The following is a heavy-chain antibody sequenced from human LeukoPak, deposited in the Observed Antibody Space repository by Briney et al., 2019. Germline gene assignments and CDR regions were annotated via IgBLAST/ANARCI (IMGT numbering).Heavy chain of an antibody. J-gene: IGHJ5*02. Sequence: GASVKVSCKASGYTFTGYYMHWVRQAPGQGLEWMGWINPNSGGTNYAQKFQGRVTMTRDTSISTAYMELSRLRSDDTAVYYCARVEWLTYNWFDPWGQGTLVTVSS. D-gene: IGHD6-19*01. V-gene: IGHV1-2*02. CDR1: GYTFTGYY. CDR3: ARVEWLTYNWFDP. CDR2: INPNSGGT.